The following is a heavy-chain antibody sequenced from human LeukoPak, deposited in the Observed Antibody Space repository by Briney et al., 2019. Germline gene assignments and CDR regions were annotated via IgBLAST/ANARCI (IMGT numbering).Heavy chain of an antibody. Sequence: PSETLSLTCAVYGGSFSGYYWSWIRQPPGKGLEWIGEINHSGSTNYNPSLKSRVTISVDTSKNQFSLKLSSVTAADTAVYYCARRNKSGLLYAHYFSSRIDPWGQGTLVTVSS. D-gene: IGHD3-3*01. J-gene: IGHJ5*02. CDR1: GGSFSGYY. CDR3: ARRNKSGLLYAHYFSSRIDP. V-gene: IGHV4-34*01. CDR2: INHSGST.